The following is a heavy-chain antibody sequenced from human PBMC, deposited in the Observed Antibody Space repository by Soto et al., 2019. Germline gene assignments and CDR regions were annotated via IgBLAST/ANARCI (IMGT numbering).Heavy chain of an antibody. D-gene: IGHD3-10*01. V-gene: IGHV1-46*03. Sequence: ASVKVSCKASGYTFTSYYMHWVRQAPGQGLEWMGIINPSGGSTSHAQKFQGRVTMTRDTSTSTVYMELSSLRSEDTAVYYCARENGSGYYYYGMDVWGQGTTVTVSS. CDR3: ARENGSGYYYYGMDV. CDR2: INPSGGST. CDR1: GYTFTSYY. J-gene: IGHJ6*02.